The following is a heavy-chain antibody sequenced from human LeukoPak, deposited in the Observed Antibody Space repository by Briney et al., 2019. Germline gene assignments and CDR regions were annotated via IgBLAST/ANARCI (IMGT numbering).Heavy chain of an antibody. CDR3: ARAKGFGSGSRINWFDP. D-gene: IGHD3-10*01. Sequence: SETLSLTCTVSGYSISSGYYWGWIRQPPGKGLEWIGSIYHSGSTYYNPSLKSRVTISVDTSKNQFSLKLSCVTAADTAVYYCARAKGFGSGSRINWFDPWGQGTLVTVSS. V-gene: IGHV4-38-2*02. J-gene: IGHJ5*02. CDR2: IYHSGST. CDR1: GYSISSGYY.